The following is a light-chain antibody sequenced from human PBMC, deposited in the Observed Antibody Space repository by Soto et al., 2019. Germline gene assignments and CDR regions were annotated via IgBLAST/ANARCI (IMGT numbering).Light chain of an antibody. CDR3: TSYVGSDTWV. CDR2: EVS. J-gene: IGLJ3*02. Sequence: ALTQPPSASGSPGQSVTISCTGTSSDVGAYKYVSWYQQYPGKAPKLMIYEVSKRPSGVPARFSGSKSGNTASLTVSGLQSEDEADYYCTSYVGSDTWVFGGGTKVTVL. CDR1: SSDVGAYKY. V-gene: IGLV2-8*01.